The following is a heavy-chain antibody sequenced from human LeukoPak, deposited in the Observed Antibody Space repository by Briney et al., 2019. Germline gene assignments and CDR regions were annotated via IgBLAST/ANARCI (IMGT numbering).Heavy chain of an antibody. D-gene: IGHD1-26*01. CDR3: AKESGATTCVDY. V-gene: IGHV3-30*18. J-gene: IGHJ4*02. Sequence: GGSLRLSCAASGFTFSSYGMHWVRQAPGKGLEWVAVISYDGSNKYYADSVKGRFTISRDNSKNTLYLQMSSLRAEDTAVYYCAKESGATTCVDYWGQGTLVTVSS. CDR2: ISYDGSNK. CDR1: GFTFSSYG.